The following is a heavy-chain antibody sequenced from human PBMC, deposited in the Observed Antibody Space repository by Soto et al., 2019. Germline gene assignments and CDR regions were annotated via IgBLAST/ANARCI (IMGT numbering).Heavy chain of an antibody. J-gene: IGHJ4*02. Sequence: ASVKVSCKVSGYTLTELSMHWVRQAPGKGLEWMGGFDPEDGETIYAQKFQGRVTMTEDTSTDTAYMELSSLRSEDTAVYYCATGTDWYSSGWRHFDYWGQGTLVTVSS. V-gene: IGHV1-24*01. CDR1: GYTLTELS. D-gene: IGHD6-19*01. CDR3: ATGTDWYSSGWRHFDY. CDR2: FDPEDGET.